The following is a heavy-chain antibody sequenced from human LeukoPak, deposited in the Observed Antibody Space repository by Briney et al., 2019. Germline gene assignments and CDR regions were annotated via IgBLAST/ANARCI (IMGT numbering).Heavy chain of an antibody. Sequence: SQTLSLTCTVSGGSISSGSYYWSWIRQPAGKGLEWIGRIYTSGSTNYNPSLKSRVTISVDTSKNQFSLKLSSVTAADTAVYYCVSSESGYYSNWFDPWGQGTLVTVSS. V-gene: IGHV4-61*02. J-gene: IGHJ5*02. CDR3: VSSESGYYSNWFDP. CDR1: GGSISSGSYY. D-gene: IGHD3-22*01. CDR2: IYTSGST.